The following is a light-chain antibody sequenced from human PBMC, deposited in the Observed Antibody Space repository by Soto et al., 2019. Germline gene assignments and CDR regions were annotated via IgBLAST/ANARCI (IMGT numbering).Light chain of an antibody. CDR2: GAS. Sequence: EIVLTQSPGTLSLSPGERATLSCRASQSVFSNYLAWYQQKPGQAPRLLIYGASSRATGIPERFSGSGSGTDFTLTISRLEPEDFAVYSCQQYGNSRTFGQGTKVEIK. J-gene: IGKJ1*01. V-gene: IGKV3-20*01. CDR1: QSVFSNY. CDR3: QQYGNSRT.